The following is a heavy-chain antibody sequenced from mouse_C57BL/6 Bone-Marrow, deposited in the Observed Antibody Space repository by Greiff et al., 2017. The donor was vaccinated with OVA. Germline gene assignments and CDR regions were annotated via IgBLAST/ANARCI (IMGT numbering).Heavy chain of an antibody. Sequence: VKVVESDAELVKPGASVKISCKVSGYTFTDHTIHWMKQRPEQGLEWIGYIYPRDGSTKYNEKFKGKATLTADKSSSTAYMQLNSLTSEDSAVYFCARWDYYGVYYFDYWGQGTTLTVSS. D-gene: IGHD1-2*01. J-gene: IGHJ2*01. CDR2: IYPRDGST. CDR3: ARWDYYGVYYFDY. CDR1: GYTFTDHT. V-gene: IGHV1-78*01.